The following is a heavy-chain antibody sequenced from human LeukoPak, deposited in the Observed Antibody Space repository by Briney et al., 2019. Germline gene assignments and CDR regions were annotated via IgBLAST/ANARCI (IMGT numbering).Heavy chain of an antibody. CDR1: GGTFSSYA. CDR3: AREKGDIVVVPAARSWFDP. J-gene: IGHJ5*01. Sequence: ASVKVSCKASGGTFSSYAISWVRQAPGQGLEWMGRIIPIFGIANYAQKFQGRVTITADKSTSTAYMELSSLRSEDTAVYYCAREKGDIVVVPAARSWFDPWGQGTTVTVSS. CDR2: IIPIFGIA. D-gene: IGHD2-2*01. V-gene: IGHV1-69*04.